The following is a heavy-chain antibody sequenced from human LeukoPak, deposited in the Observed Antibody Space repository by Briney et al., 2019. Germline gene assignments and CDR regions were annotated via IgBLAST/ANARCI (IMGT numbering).Heavy chain of an antibody. CDR2: ISSNGGDT. CDR1: GFTFSRYA. V-gene: IGHV3-64*01. J-gene: IGHJ6*02. CDR3: ARDQRFQLYTYNYYGMDV. D-gene: IGHD1-1*01. Sequence: QAGGSLRLSCAASGFTFSRYAMPWVRQAPGKGLEYVSAISSNGGDTYYANSVKGRFTISRDNFKDTLYLQMGSLRAEDMAVYYCARDQRFQLYTYNYYGMDVWGQGTTVTVSS.